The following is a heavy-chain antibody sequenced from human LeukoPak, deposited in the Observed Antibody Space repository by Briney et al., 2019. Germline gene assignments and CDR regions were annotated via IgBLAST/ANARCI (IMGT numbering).Heavy chain of an antibody. Sequence: PGASLRLSCVASGFTFSSYGMSWVRQAPRKGLEWVSGISGSGGSSGGSTYYADSVKVRFTISRDNSKNTLYLQMNSLRAEDTAVYYCAKGRWNFDYWGQGTLVTVSS. D-gene: IGHD1-1*01. CDR3: AKGRWNFDY. V-gene: IGHV3-23*01. CDR2: ISGSGGSSGGST. J-gene: IGHJ4*02. CDR1: GFTFSSYG.